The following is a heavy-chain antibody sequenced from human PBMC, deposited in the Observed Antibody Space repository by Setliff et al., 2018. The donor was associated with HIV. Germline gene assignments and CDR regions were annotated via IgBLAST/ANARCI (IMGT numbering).Heavy chain of an antibody. CDR1: GYSFASYD. J-gene: IGHJ3*02. CDR2: INAGNGNT. V-gene: IGHV1-18*01. Sequence: GVSVKVSCKASGYSFASYDITWVRQAPGQRLEWMGWINAGNGNTKYSQKFQGRVTITRDTSTSTGYMELRSLRSDDTAVYYCARGLEAFDIWGEGTTVTVSS. CDR3: ARGLEAFDI. D-gene: IGHD1-1*01.